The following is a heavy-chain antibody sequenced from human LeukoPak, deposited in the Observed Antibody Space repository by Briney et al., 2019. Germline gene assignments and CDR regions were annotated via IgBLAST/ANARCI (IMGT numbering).Heavy chain of an antibody. CDR3: ARLLGERSLFDY. CDR2: IKQDGNEK. J-gene: IGHJ4*02. D-gene: IGHD2-15*01. Sequence: GGSLRLSCAASGFTFSSCWMTCVRQAPGKGLEWVANIKQDGNEKYYVDSVKGRFSISRDNAKNSVYLQMNSLRAEDTAVYYCARLLGERSLFDYWGQGVPVTVSS. V-gene: IGHV3-7*01. CDR1: GFTFSSCW.